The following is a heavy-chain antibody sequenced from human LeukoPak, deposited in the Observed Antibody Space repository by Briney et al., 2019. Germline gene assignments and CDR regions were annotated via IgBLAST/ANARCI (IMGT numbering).Heavy chain of an antibody. J-gene: IGHJ3*02. V-gene: IGHV4-30-4*01. Sequence: PSQTLSLTCTVSGGSISSGDYYWSWIRQPPGKGLEWIGYIYYSGSTNYNPSLKSRVTISVDTSKNQFSLKLSSVTAADTAVYYCARAYDNYDAFDIWGQGTMVTVSS. CDR3: ARAYDNYDAFDI. CDR2: IYYSGST. CDR1: GGSISSGDYY. D-gene: IGHD3-9*01.